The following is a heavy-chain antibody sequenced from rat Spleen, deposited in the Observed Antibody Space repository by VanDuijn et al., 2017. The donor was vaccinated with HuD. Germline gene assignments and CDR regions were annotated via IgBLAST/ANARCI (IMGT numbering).Heavy chain of an antibody. Sequence: EVQLVESGGGFVQPGRSLKLSCAASGFTFSDYYMAWVRQAPTKGLEWVATISSDGGGTYYPDSVKGRFTISRDNAKSTLYLQMDSLRSEDTASYYCARHGAYNNYGWFAYWGQGTLVTVSS. CDR3: ARHGAYNNYGWFAY. CDR1: GFTFSDYY. CDR2: ISSDGGGT. J-gene: IGHJ3*01. D-gene: IGHD1-10*01. V-gene: IGHV5-7*01.